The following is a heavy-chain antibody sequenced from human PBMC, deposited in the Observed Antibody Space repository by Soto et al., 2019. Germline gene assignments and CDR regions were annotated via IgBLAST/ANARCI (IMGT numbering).Heavy chain of an antibody. D-gene: IGHD3-16*01. V-gene: IGHV3-30*18. CDR2: ISNDGNDE. Sequence: QVQVVESGGGVVQPGRSLRLSCAASGFVFSNYGMHWVRQAPGKGLEWVAVISNDGNDEYYIHSVKGRLTTSRDNSHNTLYLQITTLTTEDTALYYCAKDIPSVRNHLGAHYWGQCTLVTVSS. J-gene: IGHJ4*02. CDR1: GFVFSNYG. CDR3: AKDIPSVRNHLGAHY.